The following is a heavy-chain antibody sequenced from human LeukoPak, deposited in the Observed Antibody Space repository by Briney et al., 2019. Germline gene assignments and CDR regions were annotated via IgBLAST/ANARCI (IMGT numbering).Heavy chain of an antibody. CDR2: ISASTGSR. J-gene: IGHJ4*02. V-gene: IGHV1-18*01. CDR1: GFIFTSYG. Sequence: ASVKVSCKAPGFIFTSYGISWVRQAPGQGLEWMGWISASTGSRNYAQKFQGRVTMTTDTATSTAYMDLRSLRSDDTAVYYCARGSESGWREFDYWGQGTLVTVSS. CDR3: ARGSESGWREFDY. D-gene: IGHD6-19*01.